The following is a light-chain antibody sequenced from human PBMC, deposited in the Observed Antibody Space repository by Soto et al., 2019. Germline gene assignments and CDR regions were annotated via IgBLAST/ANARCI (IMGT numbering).Light chain of an antibody. CDR2: GAS. Sequence: DIQMTQSPSSLSASVGDRVTITCRASQGISTYLNWYQQKPGKAPNLLIYGASNLQSGVPSRFTGSGSGTHFTLTISSLQPEDYATYYCQQSYSTFWTFGQGTQV. V-gene: IGKV1-39*01. CDR1: QGISTY. CDR3: QQSYSTFWT. J-gene: IGKJ1*01.